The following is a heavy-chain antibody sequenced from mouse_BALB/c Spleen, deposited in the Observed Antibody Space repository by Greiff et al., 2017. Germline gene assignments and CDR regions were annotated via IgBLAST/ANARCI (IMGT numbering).Heavy chain of an antibody. CDR3: ARRGNYPLAMDY. CDR2: INPSSGYT. CDR1: GYTFTSYT. V-gene: IGHV1-4*01. Sequence: QVQLQQSGAELARPGASVKMSCKASGYTFTSYTMHWVKQRPGQGLEWIGYINPSSGYTNYNQKFKDKATLTADKSSSTAYMQLSSLTSEDSAVYYCARRGNYPLAMDYWGQGTSVTVSS. D-gene: IGHD2-1*01. J-gene: IGHJ4*01.